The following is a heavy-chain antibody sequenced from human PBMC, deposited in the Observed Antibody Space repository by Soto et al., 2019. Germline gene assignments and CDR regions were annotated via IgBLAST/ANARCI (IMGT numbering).Heavy chain of an antibody. J-gene: IGHJ4*02. V-gene: IGHV3-21*01. CDR2: ISSSSSYI. Sequence: SLRLSCAASGFTFSSYSMNWVRQAPGKGLEWVSSISSSSSYIYYADSVKGRFTISRDNAKNSLYLQMNSLRAEDTAVYYCASTRLLSLFDYWGQGTLVTVSS. D-gene: IGHD3-10*01. CDR3: ASTRLLSLFDY. CDR1: GFTFSSYS.